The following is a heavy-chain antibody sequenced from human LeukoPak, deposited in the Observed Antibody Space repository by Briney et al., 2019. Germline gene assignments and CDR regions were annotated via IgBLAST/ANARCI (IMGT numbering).Heavy chain of an antibody. CDR1: GGSISSSSYY. CDR3: ARGEAAAAADWYFDL. V-gene: IGHV4-39*07. Sequence: SETLSLTCTVSGGSISSSSYYWGWIRQPPGKGLEWIGSIYYSGSTYYNPSLKSRVTISVDTSKNQFSLKLSSVAAADTAVYYCARGEAAAAADWYFDLWGRGTLVTVSS. J-gene: IGHJ2*01. D-gene: IGHD6-13*01. CDR2: IYYSGST.